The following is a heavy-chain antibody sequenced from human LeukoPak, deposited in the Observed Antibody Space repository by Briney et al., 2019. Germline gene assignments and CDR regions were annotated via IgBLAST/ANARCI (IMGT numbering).Heavy chain of an antibody. CDR1: VFAFTDYG. D-gene: IGHD2-8*01. J-gene: IGHJ4*02. Sequence: PGGSLRLSCVASVFAFTDYGMMWVRQAPGKGLVWVSYINNDGRSTTYADSVKVRFTISRDNAKNTLHLQINSLRDDDTAMYYCARNYNGMSYWGQGTRVIVSS. CDR2: INNDGRST. V-gene: IGHV3-74*01. CDR3: ARNYNGMSY.